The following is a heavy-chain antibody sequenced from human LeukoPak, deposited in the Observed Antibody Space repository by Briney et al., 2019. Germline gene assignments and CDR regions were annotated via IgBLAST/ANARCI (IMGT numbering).Heavy chain of an antibody. J-gene: IGHJ6*03. CDR2: IYYNGNT. Sequence: ASETLSLTCTVSGGSISDYYWSWIRQPPGKGLEWIGYIYYNGNTGYNPSLKSRVTISVDTSKNQFSLKLSSVTAADTAVYYCARDSGSGWYSHYYYYMDVWGKGTTVTVSS. CDR3: ARDSGSGWYSHYYYYMDV. V-gene: IGHV4-59*12. CDR1: GGSISDYY. D-gene: IGHD6-19*01.